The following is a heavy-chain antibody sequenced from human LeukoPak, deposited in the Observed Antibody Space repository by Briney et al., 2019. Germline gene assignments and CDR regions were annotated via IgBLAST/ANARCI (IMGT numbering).Heavy chain of an antibody. CDR2: IYTSGST. V-gene: IGHV4-4*09. CDR1: GGSISSYY. CDR3: ARPRYSGYDFSFDI. J-gene: IGHJ3*02. Sequence: SETLSLTCTVSGGSISSYYWSWIRQPPGKGLEWIGYIYTSGSTNYNPSLKSRVTISVDTSKNQFSLKLSSVTAADTAVYYCARPRYSGYDFSFDIWGQGTMVTVSS. D-gene: IGHD5-12*01.